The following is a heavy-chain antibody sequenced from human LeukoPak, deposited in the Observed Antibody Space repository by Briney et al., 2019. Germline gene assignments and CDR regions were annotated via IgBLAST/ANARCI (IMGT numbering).Heavy chain of an antibody. D-gene: IGHD5-12*01. CDR3: ARHLFSLVAATEGAFGI. CDR2: INPGDSDT. CDR1: GYRSTSYW. V-gene: IGHV5-51*01. Sequence: GESLKISCKVSGYRSTSYWIAWVRQMPGKGLEWMGIINPGDSDTRYSPSFEGHATISADKSIRTVYLQWSSLKASDTAMYYCARHLFSLVAATEGAFGIWGQGTMVTVSS. J-gene: IGHJ3*02.